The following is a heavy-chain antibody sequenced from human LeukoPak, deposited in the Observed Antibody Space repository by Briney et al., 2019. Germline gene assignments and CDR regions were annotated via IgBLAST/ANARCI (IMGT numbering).Heavy chain of an antibody. Sequence: PGWSLRLSCAASGFTVSSNYMSWVRQAPGRGLEWVSVIYTGGSTYYADSVKGRFTISRDNSKNTLYLQMNSLRAEDTAVYYCARDLGRYDSNQGPLDDFDIWGQGTMVTVSS. V-gene: IGHV3-53*01. D-gene: IGHD3-22*01. J-gene: IGHJ3*02. CDR3: ARDLGRYDSNQGPLDDFDI. CDR1: GFTVSSNY. CDR2: IYTGGST.